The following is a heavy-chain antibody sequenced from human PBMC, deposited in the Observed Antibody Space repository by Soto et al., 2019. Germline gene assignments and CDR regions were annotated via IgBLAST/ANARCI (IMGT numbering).Heavy chain of an antibody. CDR2: IYYSGNA. J-gene: IGHJ4*02. V-gene: IGHV4-39*01. D-gene: IGHD6-13*01. Sequence: PSETLSLTCTVSGGSISSRSYYWGWIRQPPGKGLEWIGSIYYSGNAYYNPSLKSRVAVSVDTSKSQFSLKVTSVTATDTAVYYCARHKDTSSRYLLPDFWGQGTLVTVSS. CDR3: ARHKDTSSRYLLPDF. CDR1: GGSISSRSYY.